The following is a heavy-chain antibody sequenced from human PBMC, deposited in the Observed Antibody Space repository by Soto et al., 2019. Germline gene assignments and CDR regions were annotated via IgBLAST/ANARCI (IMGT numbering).Heavy chain of an antibody. CDR3: ARDRAYCGSDCPLGY. J-gene: IGHJ4*02. CDR2: IYSGGST. Sequence: EAQLVESGGGLVQPGGSLRLSCAASGFSVSSKFMSWVRQAPGKGLEWVSIIYSGGSTYYADSVKGRFTISRDNSKDTLYLHMNSLRAEDTAVYYCARDRAYCGSDCPLGYWGQGTLVTVSS. D-gene: IGHD2-21*02. CDR1: GFSVSSKF. V-gene: IGHV3-66*01.